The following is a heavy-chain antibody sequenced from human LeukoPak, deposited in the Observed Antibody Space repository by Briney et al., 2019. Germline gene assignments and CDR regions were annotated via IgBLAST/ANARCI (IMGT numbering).Heavy chain of an antibody. CDR3: ARGGHGSGRGGIDV. Sequence: GGSLRLSCAASGFTFSYYDMHWVRQATGKGLEWASAIGTAGDTYYPGSVKGRFTISRENAKNSLYLQMNSLRAGDTAVYYCARGGHGSGRGGIDVWGQGTTVTVSS. D-gene: IGHD3-10*01. CDR2: IGTAGDT. CDR1: GFTFSYYD. J-gene: IGHJ6*02. V-gene: IGHV3-13*01.